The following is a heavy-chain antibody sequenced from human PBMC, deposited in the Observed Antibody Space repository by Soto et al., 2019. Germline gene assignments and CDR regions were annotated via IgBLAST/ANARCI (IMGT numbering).Heavy chain of an antibody. CDR1: GGSISSYY. D-gene: IGHD2-15*01. J-gene: IGHJ5*02. CDR2: IYYSGST. V-gene: IGHV4-59*01. CDR3: ARDPGYCSGGSCYGNWFDP. Sequence: SETLSLTCTVSGGSISSYYWSWIRQPPGKGLEWIGYIYYSGSTNYNPSLKSRVTISVDTSKNQFSLKLSSVTAADTAVYYCARDPGYCSGGSCYGNWFDPWGQGTLVTVSS.